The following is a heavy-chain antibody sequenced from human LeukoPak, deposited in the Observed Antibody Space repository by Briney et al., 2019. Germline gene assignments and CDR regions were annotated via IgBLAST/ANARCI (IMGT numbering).Heavy chain of an antibody. Sequence: PSETLSLTCTVSGGSISSYYWSWIRQPPGKGLEWTGYIYYSGNTNYNPSLKTRITISIDTSKNQFSLRLRSVTAADTAVYYCAGVGEGCFDHWGQGTLATVSS. V-gene: IGHV4-59*01. CDR3: AGVGEGCFDH. CDR2: IYYSGNT. CDR1: GGSISSYY. J-gene: IGHJ4*02.